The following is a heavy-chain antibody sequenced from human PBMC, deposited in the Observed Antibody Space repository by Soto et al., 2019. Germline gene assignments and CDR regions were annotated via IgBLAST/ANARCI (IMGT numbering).Heavy chain of an antibody. D-gene: IGHD1-26*01. CDR2: ISYDGSNK. Sequence: QVQLVESGGGVVQPGRSLRLSCAASGFTFSSYGMHWVRQAPGKGLEWVAVISYDGSNKYYADSVKGRFTISRDNSKNTLYLQMNSLRAEDTAVYYCAKADHSGSYSDYWGQGTLVTVSS. CDR1: GFTFSSYG. J-gene: IGHJ4*02. CDR3: AKADHSGSYSDY. V-gene: IGHV3-30*18.